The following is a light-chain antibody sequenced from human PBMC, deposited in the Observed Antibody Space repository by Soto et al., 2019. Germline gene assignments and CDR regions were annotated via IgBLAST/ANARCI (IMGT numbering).Light chain of an antibody. CDR2: SNN. CDR3: AAWDDSLNGHVV. V-gene: IGLV1-44*01. J-gene: IGLJ2*01. CDR1: SSNIGSNT. Sequence: QSALTQPPSASGTPGQRGTISCSGSSSNIGSNTVNWYQQLPGTAPKLLIYSNNQRPSGVPDRFSGSKSGTSASLAISGLQSEDEADYYCAAWDDSLNGHVVFGGGTKLTVL.